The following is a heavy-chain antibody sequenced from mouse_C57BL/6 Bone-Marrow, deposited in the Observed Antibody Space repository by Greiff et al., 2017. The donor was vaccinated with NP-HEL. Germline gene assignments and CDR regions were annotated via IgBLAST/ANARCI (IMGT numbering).Heavy chain of an antibody. CDR1: GYAFSSYW. J-gene: IGHJ2*01. CDR2: IYPGDGDT. D-gene: IGHD2-3*01. V-gene: IGHV1-80*01. CDR3: AREFLYDGYDY. Sequence: VKLVESGAELVKPGASVKISCKASGYAFSSYWMNWVKQRPGKGLEWIGQIYPGDGDTNYNGKFKGKATLTADKSSSTAYMQLSSLTSEYSAVYFCAREFLYDGYDYWGQGTTLTVSS.